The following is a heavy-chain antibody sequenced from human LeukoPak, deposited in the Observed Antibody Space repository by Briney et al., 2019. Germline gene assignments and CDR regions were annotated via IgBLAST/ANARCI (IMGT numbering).Heavy chain of an antibody. J-gene: IGHJ4*02. CDR3: AKGAIAVAGSGTLLDY. Sequence: GGSLRLSCAASGFVFNNHAMGWVRQSPGKGLEWLSRIDADGYATKYADSVKGRFTISRDNSNNTLYLQMNSLRAEDTAVYYCAKGAIAVAGSGTLLDYWGQGTLVTVSS. V-gene: IGHV3-23*01. CDR2: IDADGYAT. CDR1: GFVFNNHA. D-gene: IGHD6-19*01.